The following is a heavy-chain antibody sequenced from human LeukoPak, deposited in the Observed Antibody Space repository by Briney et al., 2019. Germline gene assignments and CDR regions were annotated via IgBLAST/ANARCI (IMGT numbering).Heavy chain of an antibody. Sequence: SETLSLTCTVSGGSISSHHWSWIRQPPGKGLEWIGYIYYSGSTNYNPSLKSRVTISVDTSKNQFSLKLSSVTAADTAVYYCARYYYDSSGYYIDGHFDYWGQGTLVTVSS. CDR2: IYYSGST. J-gene: IGHJ4*02. CDR3: ARYYYDSSGYYIDGHFDY. CDR1: GGSISSHH. V-gene: IGHV4-59*11. D-gene: IGHD3-22*01.